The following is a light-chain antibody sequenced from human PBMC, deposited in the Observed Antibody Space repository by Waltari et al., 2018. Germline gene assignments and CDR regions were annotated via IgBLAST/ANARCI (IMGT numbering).Light chain of an antibody. Sequence: EIVLTQSPGTLSLSLGERATVSCRASQSVSRALAWYQQKPGQAPRLLLYGASTRATGIPDRFGGSGSGTDFSLTISRLEPDDFAVYYCQHYLRLPVTFGQGTTVEI. CDR1: QSVSRA. V-gene: IGKV3-20*01. CDR3: QHYLRLPVT. CDR2: GAS. J-gene: IGKJ1*01.